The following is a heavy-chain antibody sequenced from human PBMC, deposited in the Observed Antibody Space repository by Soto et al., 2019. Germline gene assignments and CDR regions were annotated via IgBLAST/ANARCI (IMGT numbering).Heavy chain of an antibody. Sequence: EVQLVESGGGLVQPGRSLRLSCVASGFTFDDHAMHWVRQTPGKGLEWVSSIDWNGGSTAYADSVKGRFTISRDNARNSLYLQVNSLRPADTALYYCVKGRGSYFVYFGLDIWGQGTTVTVSS. CDR2: IDWNGGST. D-gene: IGHD1-26*01. CDR3: VKGRGSYFVYFGLDI. J-gene: IGHJ6*02. CDR1: GFTFDDHA. V-gene: IGHV3-9*01.